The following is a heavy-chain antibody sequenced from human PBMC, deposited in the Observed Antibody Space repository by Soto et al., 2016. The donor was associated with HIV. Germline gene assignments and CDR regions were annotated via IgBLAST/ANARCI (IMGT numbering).Heavy chain of an antibody. D-gene: IGHD2-15*01. Sequence: EVLLVESGGGLVQPGGSLKLSCAASGFTFSGSAMHWVRQASGKGLEWVGRIRSKANNYATAYAASVKGRFTISRDDSKNTAYLQMDSLKTEDTAVYYCTEARYYCSGGSCPHWFDPWGQGTLVTVSS. CDR1: GFTFSGSA. CDR3: TEARYYCSGGSCPHWFDP. J-gene: IGHJ5*02. V-gene: IGHV3-73*01. CDR2: IRSKANNYAT.